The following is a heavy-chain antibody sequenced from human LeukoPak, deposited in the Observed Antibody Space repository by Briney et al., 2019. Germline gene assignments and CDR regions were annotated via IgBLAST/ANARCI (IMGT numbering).Heavy chain of an antibody. CDR3: ARQTIAAAGNYGMDV. J-gene: IGHJ6*02. D-gene: IGHD6-13*01. Sequence: GGSQRLSCAASGFTVSSNYMSWVRQAPGKGLEWVSVIYSGGSTYYADSVKGRFTISRDNSKNTLYLQMNSLRAEDTAVYYCARQTIAAAGNYGMDVWGQGTTVTVSS. V-gene: IGHV3-53*01. CDR2: IYSGGST. CDR1: GFTVSSNY.